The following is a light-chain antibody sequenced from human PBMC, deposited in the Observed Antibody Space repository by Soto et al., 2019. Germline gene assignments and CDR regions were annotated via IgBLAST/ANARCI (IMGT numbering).Light chain of an antibody. V-gene: IGLV2-8*01. CDR3: SSYAGTYIV. Sequence: QSALTQPPSASGSPGPSVTISCTGTSSDIGGYNFVSWYQQHPGKAPNLMIYDVSQRPSGVHDRFSGSKSGNTASLTVSGLPAEDEADDYCSSYAGTYIVFGTGTKLPVL. CDR2: DVS. CDR1: SSDIGGYNF. J-gene: IGLJ1*01.